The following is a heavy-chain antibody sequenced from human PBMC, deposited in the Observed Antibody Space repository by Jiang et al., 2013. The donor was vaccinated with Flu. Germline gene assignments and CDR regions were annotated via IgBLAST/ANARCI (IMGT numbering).Heavy chain of an antibody. J-gene: IGHJ4*02. Sequence: LLKPSETLSLTCSVSGGSINTYYWSWIRQPPGKGLEWIGYIYYRGTTNYNPSLKSRVTISLDTPNNQFSLKLDSVTAADTAVYYCARVSNIATRTIDYWGQGTLVTVSS. CDR3: ARVSNIATRTIDY. CDR2: IYYRGTT. D-gene: IGHD6-6*01. CDR1: GGSINTYY. V-gene: IGHV4-59*01.